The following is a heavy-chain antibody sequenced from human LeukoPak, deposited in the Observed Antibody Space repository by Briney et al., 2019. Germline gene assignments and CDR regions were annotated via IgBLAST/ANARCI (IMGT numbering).Heavy chain of an antibody. CDR2: IIPIFGTA. V-gene: IGHV1-69*01. CDR3: AMSGYYEFDY. J-gene: IGHJ4*02. D-gene: IGHD3-22*01. CDR1: GGTFSSYA. Sequence: ASVKVSCKASGGTFSSYAISWVRQAPGQGLEWMGGIIPIFGTANYAQKFQGRVTITADESTSTAYMELSSLRSEDTAVYYCAMSGYYEFDYWGQGTQVTVSS.